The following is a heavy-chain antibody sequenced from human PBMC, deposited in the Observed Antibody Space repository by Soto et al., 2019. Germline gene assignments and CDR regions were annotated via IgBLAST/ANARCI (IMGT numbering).Heavy chain of an antibody. CDR2: ISHSGTT. V-gene: IGHV4-4*02. CDR1: GGSIPNTNF. J-gene: IGHJ4*02. CDR3: ARHTPAISISDH. D-gene: IGHD2-15*01. Sequence: NPSETLSLTGAVSGGSIPNTNFWSWVRQPPGKGLEWIGEISHSGTTDYNPSLKSRVTMSVDMSKNQFSLKLSSVTAADTAVYYCARHTPAISISDHWGQGTLVTVSS.